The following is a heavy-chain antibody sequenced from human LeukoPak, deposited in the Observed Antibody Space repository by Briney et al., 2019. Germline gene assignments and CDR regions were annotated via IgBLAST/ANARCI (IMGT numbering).Heavy chain of an antibody. CDR2: ISHRGRT. D-gene: IGHD2-15*01. CDR1: GGSLSDYY. Sequence: SETLSLTCAVYGGSLSDYYWSWIRQSPGKGLEWIGEISHRGRTYYNPSLKSRVTISVDTSKNQFSLKLNSVTAADTAVYYCARTGYCSGGSCYSPEDWGQGTLVTVSS. J-gene: IGHJ4*02. CDR3: ARTGYCSGGSCYSPED. V-gene: IGHV4-34*01.